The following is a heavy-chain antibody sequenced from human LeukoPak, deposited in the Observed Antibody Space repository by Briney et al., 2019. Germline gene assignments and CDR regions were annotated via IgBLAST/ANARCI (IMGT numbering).Heavy chain of an antibody. CDR1: GFTFSSYA. CDR2: VSSTGGTT. Sequence: GGSLRLSCAASGFTFSSYAMSWVRQAPGKGLEWVSAVSSTGGTTYYADSVKGRFTISRDNSKNTLFLQINSLRAEDTAVYYCAKNGDRGAFCSGGTCYPYYYYYMDVWGKGTTVTISS. J-gene: IGHJ6*03. D-gene: IGHD2-15*01. CDR3: AKNGDRGAFCSGGTCYPYYYYYMDV. V-gene: IGHV3-23*01.